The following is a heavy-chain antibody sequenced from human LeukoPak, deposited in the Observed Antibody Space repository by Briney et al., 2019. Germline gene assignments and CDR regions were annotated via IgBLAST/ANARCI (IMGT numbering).Heavy chain of an antibody. J-gene: IGHJ6*03. CDR2: IYSSGST. Sequence: SETLSLTCAVSGASVSGSNYYWGWIRQPPGKGLEWIGNIYSSGSTYYNASLQSRVTISIDTSKNQFSLKLSSVTAADTAVYYCARTGGSFYFYYYMDVWGKGTTVTVSS. V-gene: IGHV4-39*07. CDR1: GASVSGSNYY. CDR3: ARTGGSFYFYYYMDV. D-gene: IGHD3-10*01.